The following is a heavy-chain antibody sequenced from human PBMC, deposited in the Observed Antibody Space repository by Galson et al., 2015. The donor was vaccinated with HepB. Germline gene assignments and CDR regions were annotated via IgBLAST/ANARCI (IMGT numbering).Heavy chain of an antibody. J-gene: IGHJ4*02. CDR2: TFLGDYQ. CDR1: GFSLNSRGVG. D-gene: IGHD3/OR15-3a*01. CDR3: AHMDLGLTSFAY. V-gene: IGHV2-5*02. Sequence: PALVKPTQTLTLTCTFSGFSLNSRGVGVGWIRQPPGKALEWLALTFLGDYQRYTPLLKSGLRVTKCTSKNQVVLKLTNVDPVDTATYYCAHMDLGLTSFAYWGQGTLVTVSS.